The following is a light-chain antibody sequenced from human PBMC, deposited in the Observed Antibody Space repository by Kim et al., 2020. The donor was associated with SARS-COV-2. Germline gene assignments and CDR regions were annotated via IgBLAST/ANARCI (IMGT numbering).Light chain of an antibody. Sequence: EIVLTQSPGTLSLSPGERATLSCRASQSVSSSYLAWYQQKPGQAPRLLIYGASSGATGIPDRFSGSGSGTDFILTISRLEPEDFAVYYCQQYGSSPLTFGQGTKVDIK. CDR2: GAS. V-gene: IGKV3-20*01. CDR1: QSVSSSY. CDR3: QQYGSSPLT. J-gene: IGKJ1*01.